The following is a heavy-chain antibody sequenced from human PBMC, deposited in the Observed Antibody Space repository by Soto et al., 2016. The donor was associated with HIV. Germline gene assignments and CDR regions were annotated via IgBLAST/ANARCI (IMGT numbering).Heavy chain of an antibody. Sequence: QVQLVQSGAEVKKPGASVKVSCKASGYTFTDYDINWVRQATGQGLEWMGWMNPNSSNTGYAQKFQGRVTITRNTPISTAYMELSSLRSEDTAVYYCARGLRDCSSTSCPLRFDPWGQGTLVTVSS. CDR2: MNPNSSNT. J-gene: IGHJ5*02. D-gene: IGHD2-2*01. V-gene: IGHV1-8*03. CDR3: ARGLRDCSSTSCPLRFDP. CDR1: GYTFTDYD.